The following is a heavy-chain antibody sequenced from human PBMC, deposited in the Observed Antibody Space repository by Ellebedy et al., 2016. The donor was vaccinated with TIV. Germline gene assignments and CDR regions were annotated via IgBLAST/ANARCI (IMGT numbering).Heavy chain of an antibody. CDR3: ARASPYGAYEIS. D-gene: IGHD4-17*01. J-gene: IGHJ5*02. Sequence: MPSETLSLTCSVSGGSISSGGYCWGWIRQPPGKGLEWIGSLCYSGTGSTFYNPSLKSRTTISLDTSKNQYFLKLRSVTAADTGTFYCARASPYGAYEISWGQGTLVTVSS. CDR1: GGSISSGGYC. CDR2: LCYSGTGST. V-gene: IGHV4-39*07.